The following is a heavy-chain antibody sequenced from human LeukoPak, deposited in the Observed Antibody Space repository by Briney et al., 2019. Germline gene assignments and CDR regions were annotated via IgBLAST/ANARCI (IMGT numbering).Heavy chain of an antibody. V-gene: IGHV4-39*01. CDR3: PRSGDNMVRGDPFDY. CDR2: IYYSGST. CDR1: GGSISSSSYY. D-gene: IGHD3-10*01. Sequence: SETLSLTCTVSGGSISSSSYYWGWIRQPPGKGLEWIGSIYYSGSTYYNPSLKSRVTISVDTSKNQFSLKLSSVTAADTAVYYCPRSGDNMVRGDPFDYWGQGTLVTVSS. J-gene: IGHJ4*02.